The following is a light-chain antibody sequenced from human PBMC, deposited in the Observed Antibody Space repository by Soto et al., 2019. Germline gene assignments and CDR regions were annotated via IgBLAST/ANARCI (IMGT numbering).Light chain of an antibody. CDR2: WAS. CDR1: QSVLYSSNNKNY. J-gene: IGKJ4*01. Sequence: DIVTTQSPDSLGVSLGERATINCKSSQSVLYSSNNKNYLAWYQQKPGQPPKLLIYWASTRESGVPDRFSGSGSGTDFTLIISSLQAEDVAVYYCQQYYSTPFTFGGGTKVEIK. V-gene: IGKV4-1*01. CDR3: QQYYSTPFT.